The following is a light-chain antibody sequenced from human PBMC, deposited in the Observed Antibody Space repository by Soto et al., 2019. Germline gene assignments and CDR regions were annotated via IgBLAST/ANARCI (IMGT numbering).Light chain of an antibody. Sequence: EIVLTQSPATLSLSPGERGTLSCRASQNINRYLAWYHQKPGQPPRLLIYDASTRATGIPARFSGSGSGTDFTLTISSLEPEDFAVYYCQQRSNWPITFGQGTRLEIK. V-gene: IGKV3-11*01. CDR3: QQRSNWPIT. CDR2: DAS. J-gene: IGKJ5*01. CDR1: QNINRY.